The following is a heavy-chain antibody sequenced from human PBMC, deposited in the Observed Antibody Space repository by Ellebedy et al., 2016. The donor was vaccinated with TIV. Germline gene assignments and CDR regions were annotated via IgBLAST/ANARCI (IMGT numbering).Heavy chain of an antibody. CDR2: IFRGGDT. J-gene: IGHJ4*02. V-gene: IGHV3-53*01. CDR3: ANGGGSWRLEY. D-gene: IGHD1-26*01. Sequence: GESLKISCAASGFTFSDTWMTWVRQAPGKGLEWVSLIFRGGDTLYADSVKGRFTISRDNSKNMVYLQMNTLRAEDTAVYYCANGGGSWRLEYWGQGTLVTVSS. CDR1: GFTFSDTW.